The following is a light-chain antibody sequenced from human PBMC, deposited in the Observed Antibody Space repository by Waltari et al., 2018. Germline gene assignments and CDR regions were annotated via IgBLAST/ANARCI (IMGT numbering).Light chain of an antibody. CDR1: TSNIGSNT. CDR3: AAWDDSLNAYV. V-gene: IGLV1-44*01. Sequence: QSVLTQPPSASGTPGQRVTISCSGRTSNIGSNTVNWYQQLPGTAPKVRIYSNNQRPSGVPDRFSGSKSGTSASLAISGLQSEDEADYYCAAWDDSLNAYVFGTGTKVTVL. J-gene: IGLJ1*01. CDR2: SNN.